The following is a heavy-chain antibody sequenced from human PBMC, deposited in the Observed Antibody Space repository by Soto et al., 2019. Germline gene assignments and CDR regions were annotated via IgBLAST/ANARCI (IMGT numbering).Heavy chain of an antibody. V-gene: IGHV3-33*01. CDR1: GLTFSSYG. CDR3: ARADSGYELYYYGMDV. CDR2: IWYDGSNK. Sequence: GSLRLSCAASGLTFSSYGMHWVRQAPGKGLEWVAVIWYDGSNKYYADSVKGRFTISRDNSKNTLYLQMNSLRAEDTAVYYCARADSGYELYYYGMDVWGQGTTVTVS. J-gene: IGHJ6*02. D-gene: IGHD5-12*01.